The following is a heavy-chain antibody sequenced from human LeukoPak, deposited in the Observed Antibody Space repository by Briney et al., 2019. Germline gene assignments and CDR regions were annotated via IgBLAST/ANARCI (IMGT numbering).Heavy chain of an antibody. CDR1: GFTFSTYW. V-gene: IGHV3-7*04. Sequence: GFLRLSCAVSGFTFSTYWMNWVRQAPGKGPEWVANVKPDGSEKFYVDSVKGRFTVSRDNAKNLLYLQMNSLRAEDTALYYCARGASYWGQGTLVTVSS. J-gene: IGHJ4*02. CDR2: VKPDGSEK. CDR3: ARGASY.